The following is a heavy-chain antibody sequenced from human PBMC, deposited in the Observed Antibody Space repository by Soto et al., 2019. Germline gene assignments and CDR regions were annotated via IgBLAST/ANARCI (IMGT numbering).Heavy chain of an antibody. V-gene: IGHV3-64*01. D-gene: IGHD6-6*01. J-gene: IGHJ6*03. CDR2: ISTNGVGT. CDR1: GFTLSGYA. Sequence: PGGSRRLSCAASGFTLSGYAMDWVRQAPGKGLEYVSGISTNGVGTYYANSVQGRFTISRDNSKNTVYLQMGSLRPEDMAVYYCARRARPDFYYMDVWGKGTTVTVS. CDR3: ARRARPDFYYMDV.